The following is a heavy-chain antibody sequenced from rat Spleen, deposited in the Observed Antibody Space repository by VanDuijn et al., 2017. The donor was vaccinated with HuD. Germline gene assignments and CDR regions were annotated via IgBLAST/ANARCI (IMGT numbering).Heavy chain of an antibody. J-gene: IGHJ2*01. CDR1: GFTFSNYD. CDR3: ARHDYDGYYLDY. CDR2: ISPSGDST. V-gene: IGHV5S13*01. Sequence: EVQLVESGGGLVQPGRSLKLSCAASGFTFSNYDMAWVRQAPTKGLEWVAAISPSGDSTYYRDSVKGRFTVSRDNAQNTLYLQMDSLRSEDTATYYCARHDYDGYYLDYWGQGVLVTVSS. D-gene: IGHD1-12*03.